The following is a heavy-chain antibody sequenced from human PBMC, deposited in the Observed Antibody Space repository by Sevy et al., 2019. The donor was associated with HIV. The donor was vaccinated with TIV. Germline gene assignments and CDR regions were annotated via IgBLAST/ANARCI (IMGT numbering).Heavy chain of an antibody. Sequence: GGSLRLSCAASGFTFSLYAVTWVRQAPGKGLEWVSTISVGGCSTYYADSVKGRFTISRDNSKNTLYLQMHSLGAGDTAVYYCAKVYKPTSSQYYFDYWGQGTLVTVSS. CDR3: AKVYKPTSSQYYFDY. CDR1: GFTFSLYA. CDR2: ISVGGCST. J-gene: IGHJ4*02. V-gene: IGHV3-23*01. D-gene: IGHD1-20*01.